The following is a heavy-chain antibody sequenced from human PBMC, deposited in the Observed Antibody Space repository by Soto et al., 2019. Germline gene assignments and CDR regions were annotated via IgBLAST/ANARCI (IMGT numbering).Heavy chain of an antibody. CDR2: IYGDNDK. Sequence: QITLKESGPSPVKPTQTLTVTCIFSGFSLSNSGVGVAWIRQPPGKALEWLALIYGDNDKRYSPSLKTRLTITPTPSKTPVVLTLTTMDPVDTAKYSYAPCTLRAYGDYDPGTSHVFDSWGQGTLVTVSS. D-gene: IGHD4-17*01. CDR3: APCTLRAYGDYDPGTSHVFDS. CDR1: GFSLSNSGVG. J-gene: IGHJ4*02. V-gene: IGHV2-5*02.